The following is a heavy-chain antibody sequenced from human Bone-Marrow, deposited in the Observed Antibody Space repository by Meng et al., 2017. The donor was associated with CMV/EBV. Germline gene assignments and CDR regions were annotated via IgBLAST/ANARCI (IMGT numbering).Heavy chain of an antibody. CDR2: ISAYNGNT. V-gene: IGHV1-18*01. J-gene: IGHJ5*02. CDR3: ARVGLRFLEWLSSNSGWFDP. Sequence: FTSIGINWVQQDPGQGLEWMGWISAYNGNTNYAQKLQGRVTMTTDTSTSTAYMELRSLRSDDTAVYYCARVGLRFLEWLSSNSGWFDPWGQGTLVTVSS. CDR1: FTSIG. D-gene: IGHD3-3*01.